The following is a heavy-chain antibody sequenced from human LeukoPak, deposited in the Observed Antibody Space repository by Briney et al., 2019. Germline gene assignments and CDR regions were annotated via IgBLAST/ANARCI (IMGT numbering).Heavy chain of an antibody. CDR1: GYTFTSYD. D-gene: IGHD4-23*01. J-gene: IGHJ6*02. CDR3: ASAGYGGNEADYYYYGMDV. CDR2: IIPILGIA. V-gene: IGHV1-69*04. Sequence: EASVKVSCKASGYTFTSYDINWVRQATGQGLEWMGRIIPILGIANYAQKFQGRVTITADKSTSTAYMELSSLRSEDTAVYYCASAGYGGNEADYYYYGMDVWGQGTTVTVSS.